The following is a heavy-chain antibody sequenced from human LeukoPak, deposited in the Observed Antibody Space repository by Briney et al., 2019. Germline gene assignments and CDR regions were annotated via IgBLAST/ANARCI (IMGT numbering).Heavy chain of an antibody. Sequence: PSETLSLTCTVSGGSISSCYWSWIRQPAGKGLEWIGRIYTSGSTNYSPSLKSRVTMSVDTSKNQFSLKLSSVTAADTAVYYCARGYNWNYDSNFDYWGQGTLVTVSS. CDR2: IYTSGST. V-gene: IGHV4-4*07. J-gene: IGHJ4*02. D-gene: IGHD1-7*01. CDR3: ARGYNWNYDSNFDY. CDR1: GGSISSCY.